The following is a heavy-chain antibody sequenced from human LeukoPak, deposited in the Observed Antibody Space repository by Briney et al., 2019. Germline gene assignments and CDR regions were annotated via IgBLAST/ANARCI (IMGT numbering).Heavy chain of an antibody. J-gene: IGHJ6*03. V-gene: IGHV3-23*01. CDR1: GFTFSKFA. Sequence: GGSLRLSCAASGFTFSKFALSWVRQAPGKGLEWVSIINDRGTGTYYADSVKGRFTISRDNSKNTLSLQMNSLRAEDTAVYYCAKGLKTTVGPYMGYHYYMDVWGKGTTVTVSS. CDR3: AKGLKTTVGPYMGYHYYMDV. D-gene: IGHD1-1*01. CDR2: INDRGTGT.